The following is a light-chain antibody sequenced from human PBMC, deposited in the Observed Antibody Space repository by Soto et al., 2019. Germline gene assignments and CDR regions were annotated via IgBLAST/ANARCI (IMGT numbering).Light chain of an antibody. CDR2: KAS. V-gene: IGKV1-5*03. CDR1: QNINRW. CDR3: LQYNDYPLT. J-gene: IGKJ4*01. Sequence: DIQMTQSPSTLSASVGDRVTITCRASQNINRWLAWYQQRPGKAPNLLIHKASTLEAGVPSRFSGSASGTDFTLTVSSLQPDDFAAYFCLQYNDYPLTFGAGTKVEIK.